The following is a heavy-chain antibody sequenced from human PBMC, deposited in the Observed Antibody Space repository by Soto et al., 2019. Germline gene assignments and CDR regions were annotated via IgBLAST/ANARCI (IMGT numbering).Heavy chain of an antibody. J-gene: IGHJ5*02. CDR1: GGSISSGVYY. CDR3: ARDPEPAAIYGRWFDP. D-gene: IGHD2-2*01. Sequence: SETLSLTCTVSGGSISSGVYYWSWLRQYPGKGLEWIGHIYYSGSTYYNPSLKSRVTISVDTSKNQFSLTLSSVTAADTALFYCARDPEPAAIYGRWFDPWGQGTLVTVSS. V-gene: IGHV4-31*03. CDR2: IYYSGST.